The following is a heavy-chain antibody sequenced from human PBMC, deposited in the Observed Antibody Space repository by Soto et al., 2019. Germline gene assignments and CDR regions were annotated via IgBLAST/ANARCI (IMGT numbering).Heavy chain of an antibody. CDR2: IYYSGST. J-gene: IGHJ4*02. V-gene: IGHV4-39*01. CDR3: ARLLTPPRITMIVVVISASVYFDY. CDR1: GGSISSSSYY. D-gene: IGHD3-22*01. Sequence: SETLSLTCTVSGGSISSSSYYWGWIRQPPGKGLEWIGSIYYSGSTYYNPSLKSRVTISVDTSKNQFSLKLSSVTAADTAVYYCARLLTPPRITMIVVVISASVYFDYWGQGTLVTXSS.